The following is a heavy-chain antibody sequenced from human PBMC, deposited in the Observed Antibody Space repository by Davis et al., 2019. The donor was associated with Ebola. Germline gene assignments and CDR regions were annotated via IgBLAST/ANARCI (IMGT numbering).Heavy chain of an antibody. CDR3: AREGPFGESNFGY. CDR2: IIPIIGTA. D-gene: IGHD3-10*01. Sequence: SVKVSCKASGGTFSGYAISWVRQAPGQGLEWMGGIIPIIGTANYAQKFQGRVTITADESTNTAYMELSSLRFEDTAVYYCAREGPFGESNFGYWGQGTLVTVSS. V-gene: IGHV1-69*13. CDR1: GGTFSGYA. J-gene: IGHJ4*02.